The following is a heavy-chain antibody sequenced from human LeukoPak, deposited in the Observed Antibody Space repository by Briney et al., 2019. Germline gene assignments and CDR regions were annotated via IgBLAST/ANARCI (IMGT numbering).Heavy chain of an antibody. V-gene: IGHV4-4*07. Sequence: SETLSLTCTVSGGSISSYYWSWIRQPAGKGLEWIGRIYTSGSTNYNPSLKSRVTMSVDTSKNQFSLKLSSVTAADTAVYYCARGRTRYCSSTSCPNYFDYWGQGTLVTVSS. CDR3: ARGRTRYCSSTSCPNYFDY. CDR2: IYTSGST. D-gene: IGHD2-2*01. J-gene: IGHJ4*02. CDR1: GGSISSYY.